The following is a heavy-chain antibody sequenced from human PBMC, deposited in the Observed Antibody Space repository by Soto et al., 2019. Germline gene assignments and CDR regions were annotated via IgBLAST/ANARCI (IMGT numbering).Heavy chain of an antibody. CDR3: ARSIDP. CDR1: GGSISRDNYC. Sequence: SETLSLTCTVSGGSISRDNYCWTWIRQHPVKGLEWMGHIYYSGSTSYNPSLKSRVTISIDTSKNQFSLKLSSVTAADTAVYYCARSIDPWGQGTLVTVSS. J-gene: IGHJ5*02. V-gene: IGHV4-31*03. CDR2: IYYSGST.